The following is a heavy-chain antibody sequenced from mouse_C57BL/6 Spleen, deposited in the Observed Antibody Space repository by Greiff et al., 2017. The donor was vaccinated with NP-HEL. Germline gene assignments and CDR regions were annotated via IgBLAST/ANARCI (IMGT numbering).Heavy chain of an antibody. Sequence: QVQLKQSGAELVMPGASVKLSCKASGYTFTSYWMHWVKQRPGQGLEWIGEIDPSDSYTNYNQKFKGKSTLTVDKSSSTAYMQLSSLTSEDSAVYYCARVTTVVDHFDVWGTGTTVTVSS. J-gene: IGHJ1*03. CDR3: ARVTTVVDHFDV. D-gene: IGHD1-1*01. CDR1: GYTFTSYW. CDR2: IDPSDSYT. V-gene: IGHV1-69*01.